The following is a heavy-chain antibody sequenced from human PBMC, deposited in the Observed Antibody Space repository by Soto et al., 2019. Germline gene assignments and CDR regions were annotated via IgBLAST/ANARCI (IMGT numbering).Heavy chain of an antibody. CDR3: AREGAGSSSWYVDS. J-gene: IGHJ4*02. CDR1: GFTFSDYY. V-gene: IGHV3-11*05. D-gene: IGHD6-13*01. CDR2: ISSSSSYI. Sequence: QVQLVESGGGLVKPGGSLRLSCAASGFTFSDYYMSWIRQAPGKGLEWLSYISSSSSYINYADSVKGLFTISRDNAKNSLYLLMSSVRAADAAVYYCAREGAGSSSWYVDSWGQGTLVTVSS.